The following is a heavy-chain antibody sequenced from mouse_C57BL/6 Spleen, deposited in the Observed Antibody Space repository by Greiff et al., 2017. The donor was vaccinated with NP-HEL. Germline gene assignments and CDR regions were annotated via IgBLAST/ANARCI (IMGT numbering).Heavy chain of an antibody. V-gene: IGHV1-80*01. J-gene: IGHJ2*01. Sequence: VKLVESGAELVKPGASVKISCKASGYAFSSYWMNWVKQRPGKGLEWIGQIYPGDGDTNYNGKFKGKATLTADKSSSTAYMQLSSLTSEDSAVYFCARGGYGNHYFDYWGQGTTLTVSS. CDR3: ARGGYGNHYFDY. CDR1: GYAFSSYW. CDR2: IYPGDGDT. D-gene: IGHD2-10*02.